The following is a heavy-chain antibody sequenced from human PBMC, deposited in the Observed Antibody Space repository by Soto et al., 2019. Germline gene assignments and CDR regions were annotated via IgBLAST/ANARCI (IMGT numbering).Heavy chain of an antibody. CDR2: IWYDGSNK. CDR1: GVTFSSYG. D-gene: IGHD6-13*01. V-gene: IGHV3-33*01. CDR3: ASIAAAGPFDY. J-gene: IGHJ4*02. Sequence: GGSLRLSCAASGVTFSSYGMHWVRQAPGKGLEWVAVIWYDGSNKYYADSVKGRFTISRDNSKNTLYLQMNSLRAEDTAVYYCASIAAAGPFDYWGQGTLVTVSS.